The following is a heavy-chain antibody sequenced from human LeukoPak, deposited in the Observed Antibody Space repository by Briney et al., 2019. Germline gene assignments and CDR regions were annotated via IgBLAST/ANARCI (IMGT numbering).Heavy chain of an antibody. J-gene: IGHJ4*02. CDR1: GFTFSSYW. V-gene: IGHV3-7*01. CDR3: ARWGWELLGGYFDY. Sequence: GGSLRLSCAASGFTFSSYWMSWVRQAPGEGREWVANIKQDGSEKYYVDSVKGRFTISRDNAKNTLYLQMNSLRAEDTAVYYCARWGWELLGGYFDYWGQGTLVTVSS. D-gene: IGHD1-26*01. CDR2: IKQDGSEK.